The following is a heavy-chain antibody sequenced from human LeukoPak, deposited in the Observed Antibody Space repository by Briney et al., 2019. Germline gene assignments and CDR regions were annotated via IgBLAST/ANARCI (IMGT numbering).Heavy chain of an antibody. CDR1: GFTFSSYA. CDR2: ISGSGGST. V-gene: IGHV3-23*01. Sequence: GGSLRLSCAASGFTFSSYAMSWVRQAPGKGLEWVSAISGSGGSTYYADSVKGRFTISRDNSKNTLYLQMNSLRAEDAAVYYCAKDGEYSSSSSDYWGQGTLVTVSS. CDR3: AKDGEYSSSSSDY. D-gene: IGHD6-6*01. J-gene: IGHJ4*02.